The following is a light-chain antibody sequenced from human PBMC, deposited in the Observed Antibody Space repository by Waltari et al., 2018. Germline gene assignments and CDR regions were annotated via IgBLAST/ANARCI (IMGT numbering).Light chain of an antibody. V-gene: IGKV1-39*01. CDR1: QSITNF. CDR2: AAS. Sequence: DIQMTQSPSSPSASVGDRVTITCRASQSITNFLNWYQQRPGKAPKLLIYAASILQSGVPSKFSGSGSGTDFTLTISSLQPEDFATYYCQQSYNTPLTFGGGTKVEIK. CDR3: QQSYNTPLT. J-gene: IGKJ4*01.